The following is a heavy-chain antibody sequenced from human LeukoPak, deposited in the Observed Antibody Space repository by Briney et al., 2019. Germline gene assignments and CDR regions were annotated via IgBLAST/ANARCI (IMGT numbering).Heavy chain of an antibody. CDR2: IDRGVGRT. CDR1: GFTFSSYS. D-gene: IGHD4-17*01. J-gene: IGHJ4*02. Sequence: PGGSLRLSCAASGFTFSSYSMNWVRQAPGKGLECVSAIDRGVGRTYYADSVKGRFTISRDNSRYTLYLQMTNLRVDDTAVYYCLKKGQADDFGNPDWGQGALVTVSP. V-gene: IGHV3-23*01. CDR3: LKKGQADDFGNPD.